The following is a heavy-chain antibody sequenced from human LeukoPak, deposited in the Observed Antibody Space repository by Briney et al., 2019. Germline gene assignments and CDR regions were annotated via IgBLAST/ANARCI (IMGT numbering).Heavy chain of an antibody. CDR2: MNQDGSHK. D-gene: IGHD4-23*01. V-gene: IGHV3-7*01. Sequence: GGSLRLSCAASGFTFSSYAMHWVRQAPGKGLEWVANMNQDGSHKYYVDSVKGRSTISRDNAKNSLYLQMNSLRAEDTAIYYCAGFYGGNRLGFDYWGQGTLVTVAS. J-gene: IGHJ4*02. CDR1: GFTFSSYA. CDR3: AGFYGGNRLGFDY.